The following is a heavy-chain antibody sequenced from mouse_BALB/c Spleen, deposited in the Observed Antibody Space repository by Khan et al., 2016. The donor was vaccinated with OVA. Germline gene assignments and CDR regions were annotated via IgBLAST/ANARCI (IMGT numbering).Heavy chain of an antibody. V-gene: IGHV1-52*01. Sequence: QVQLQQPGAELVRPGASVKLSCEASGYTFTSYWMNWVKQSPEQGLEWIGRIDPYDSETHYNQNFKDKAILTVDKTSRPAYMQLSSLTSEDSAVYFCARNPFAYWGQGTLVTVSA. CDR1: GYTFTSYW. J-gene: IGHJ3*01. CDR2: IDPYDSET. CDR3: ARNPFAY.